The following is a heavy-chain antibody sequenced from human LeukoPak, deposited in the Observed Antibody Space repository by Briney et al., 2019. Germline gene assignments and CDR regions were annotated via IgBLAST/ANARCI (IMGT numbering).Heavy chain of an antibody. V-gene: IGHV1-8*02. D-gene: IGHD3-10*01. J-gene: IGHJ4*02. CDR3: ARHMVRGALD. CDR2: MNPNSGNT. CDR1: GGTFSSYA. Sequence: ASVKVSCKASGGTFSSYAISWVRQATGQGLEWMGWMNPNSGNTGYAQKFQGRVTMTRNTSISTAYMELSSLRSEDTAVYYCARHMVRGALDWGQGTLVTVSS.